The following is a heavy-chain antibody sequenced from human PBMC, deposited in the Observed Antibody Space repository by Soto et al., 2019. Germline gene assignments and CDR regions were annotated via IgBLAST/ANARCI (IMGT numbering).Heavy chain of an antibody. CDR2: IKQDGSET. D-gene: IGHD6-13*01. Sequence: PGGSLRLSCAASGFNFRSFWMSWVRQAPGKGLEWVANIKQDGSETSYVDSVKGRFTIARDNAEDSLYLQMNSLRAEDTAVYYCTRDASRDSSARGWFDPWGPGTLVTVSS. J-gene: IGHJ5*02. CDR1: GFNFRSFW. CDR3: TRDASRDSSARGWFDP. V-gene: IGHV3-7*01.